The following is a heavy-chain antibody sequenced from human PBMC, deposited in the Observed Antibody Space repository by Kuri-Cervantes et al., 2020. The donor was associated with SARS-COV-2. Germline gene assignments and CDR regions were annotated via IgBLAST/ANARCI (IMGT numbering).Heavy chain of an antibody. CDR3: AREEAIGSPSQD. CDR1: GYSISSGYY. J-gene: IGHJ4*02. CDR2: IYHSGST. Sequence: GSLRLSCAVSGYSISSGYYWGWIRQPPGKGLEWIGSIYHSGSTYYNPSLKSRVTISVDTSKNQFSLKLSSVTAADTAVYYCAREEAIGSPSQDWGQGTLVTVSS. D-gene: IGHD1-26*01. V-gene: IGHV4-38-2*02.